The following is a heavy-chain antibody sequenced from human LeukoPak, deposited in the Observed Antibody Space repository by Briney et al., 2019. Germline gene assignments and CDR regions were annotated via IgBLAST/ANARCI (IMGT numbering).Heavy chain of an antibody. J-gene: IGHJ3*02. CDR2: IGAYNGNT. CDR1: GYTFTSYG. D-gene: IGHD2-21*02. V-gene: IGHV1-18*01. Sequence: ASVKVSCKASGYTFTSYGISWVRQAPGQGLEWMGWIGAYNGNTNYAQKLQGRVTMTTDTSTSTAYMELRSLRSDDTAVYYCARDQDAYCGGDCYSQVFDIWGQGTMVTVSS. CDR3: ARDQDAYCGGDCYSQVFDI.